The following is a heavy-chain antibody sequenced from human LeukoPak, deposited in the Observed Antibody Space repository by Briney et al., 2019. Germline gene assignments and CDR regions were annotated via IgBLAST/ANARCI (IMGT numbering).Heavy chain of an antibody. CDR2: INHSGST. CDR3: ARGGEMATIEFDY. J-gene: IGHJ4*02. V-gene: IGHV4-31*03. D-gene: IGHD5-24*01. CDR1: GGSISSGASD. Sequence: ASQTLSLTCTVSGGSISSGASDWGWIRQHPKRGLEWVGYINHSGSTYYNPSLGSRVTISVDTSKNQFSLKLSSVTAADTAVYYCARGGEMATIEFDYWGQGTLVTVSS.